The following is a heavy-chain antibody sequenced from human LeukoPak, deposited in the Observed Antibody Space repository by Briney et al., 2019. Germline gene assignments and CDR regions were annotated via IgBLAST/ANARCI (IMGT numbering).Heavy chain of an antibody. J-gene: IGHJ4*02. CDR2: IYHSGST. D-gene: IGHD5-24*01. CDR1: GGSISSGGYS. Sequence: SQTLSLTCAVSGGSISSGGYSWSWIRQPPGKGLEWIGYIYHSGSTYYNPSLKSRVTISVDTSKNQFSLKLSSVTAADTAVYYCARGRWPPLPTYWGQGTLSPSPQ. CDR3: ARGRWPPLPTY. V-gene: IGHV4-30-2*05.